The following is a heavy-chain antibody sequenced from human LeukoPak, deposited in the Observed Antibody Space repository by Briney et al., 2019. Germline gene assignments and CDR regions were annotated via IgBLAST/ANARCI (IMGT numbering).Heavy chain of an antibody. CDR1: GFTFSRYA. D-gene: IGHD6-19*01. V-gene: IGHV3-23*01. J-gene: IGHJ4*02. CDR2: IDGSGGNT. Sequence: GGSLRLSCVVSGFTFSRYAMSWVRQAPGKGLEWVSAIDGSGGNTFYADSVKGRFTISRDNSKNTLFLQMNSLRAEDTAVYYCAKASSSSGWFGYYFDYWGQGALVTVSS. CDR3: AKASSSSGWFGYYFDY.